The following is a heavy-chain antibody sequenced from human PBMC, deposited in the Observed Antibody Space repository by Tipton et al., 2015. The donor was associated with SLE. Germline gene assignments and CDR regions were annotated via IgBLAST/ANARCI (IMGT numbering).Heavy chain of an antibody. J-gene: IGHJ4*02. V-gene: IGHV3-53*05. Sequence: SGFIVRSHYMSWVRQAPGKGLEWVSVIYSGETTYYADSVKGRFAISRDNSKNTLYLQMNSLRPEDTAVYYCATLWGYCSVGRCYSAFWGQGTLVTVSS. CDR1: GFIVRSHY. CDR2: IYSGETT. CDR3: ATLWGYCSVGRCYSAF. D-gene: IGHD2-15*01.